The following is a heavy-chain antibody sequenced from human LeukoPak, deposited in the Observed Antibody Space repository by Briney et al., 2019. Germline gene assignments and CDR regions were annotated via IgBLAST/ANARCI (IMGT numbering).Heavy chain of an antibody. V-gene: IGHV1-8*01. CDR2: MNPNSGNT. CDR1: GYTFTSYD. Sequence: ASVKASCKASGYTFTSYDINWVRQATGQGLEWMGWMNPNSGNTAYAQKFQGRVTMTRNTSTSTAYMELSSLRSDDTAVYYCARGTRDCDILTGYSKPRFDYWGQGTLVTVSS. J-gene: IGHJ4*02. CDR3: ARGTRDCDILTGYSKPRFDY. D-gene: IGHD3-9*01.